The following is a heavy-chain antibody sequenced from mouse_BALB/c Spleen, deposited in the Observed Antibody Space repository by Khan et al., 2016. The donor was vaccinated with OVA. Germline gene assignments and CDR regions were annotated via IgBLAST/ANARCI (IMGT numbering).Heavy chain of an antibody. Sequence: QIQLVQSGPELKKPGETVKISCKASGYTFTDYGMNWVKQAPGKGLKWMGWINTFTGEPTYADDFKGRFAFSLEISASTAYLQIINLKDEDTATYFCARRGNYAYYFAMDYWGQGTSVTVSS. CDR3: ARRGNYAYYFAMDY. J-gene: IGHJ4*01. V-gene: IGHV9-3-1*01. D-gene: IGHD2-1*01. CDR1: GYTFTDYG. CDR2: INTFTGEP.